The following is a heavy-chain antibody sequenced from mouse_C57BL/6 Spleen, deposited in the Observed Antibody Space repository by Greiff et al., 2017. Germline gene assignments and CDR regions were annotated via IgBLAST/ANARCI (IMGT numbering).Heavy chain of an antibody. J-gene: IGHJ2*01. V-gene: IGHV3-6*01. CDR2: ISYDGSN. CDR3: ARGSYLDGNYVDY. D-gene: IGHD2-12*01. CDR1: GYSITSGYY. Sequence: EVKLMESGPGLVKPSQSLSLTCSVTGYSITSGYYWNWIRQFPGNKLEWMGYISYDGSNNYNPSLKNRISITRDTSKNQFFLKLNSVTTEDTATYYGARGSYLDGNYVDYWGQGTTLTVAS.